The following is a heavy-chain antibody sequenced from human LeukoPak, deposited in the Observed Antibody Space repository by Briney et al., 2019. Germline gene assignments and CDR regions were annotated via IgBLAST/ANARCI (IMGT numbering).Heavy chain of an antibody. D-gene: IGHD6-19*01. Sequence: PGGSLKLSCAASGFTFSGSAMHWVRQASGKGLEWVGRIRSKANSYATAYAASVKGRFTISRDDSKNTAYLQMNSLKTEDTAVYYCTSFYSSGWHYYYHYGMDVWGQGTTVTVSS. CDR3: TSFYSSGWHYYYHYGMDV. CDR2: IRSKANSYAT. J-gene: IGHJ6*02. V-gene: IGHV3-73*01. CDR1: GFTFSGSA.